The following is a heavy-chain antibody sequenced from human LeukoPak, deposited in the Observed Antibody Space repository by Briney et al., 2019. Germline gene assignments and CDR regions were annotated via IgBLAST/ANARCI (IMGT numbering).Heavy chain of an antibody. CDR3: AKDRNYYDSSGLLGDY. J-gene: IGHJ4*02. Sequence: GGSLRPSCAASGFTFSSFGMHWVRQAPGKGLEWAAFIYYDGSKTYYADSVKGRFTISRDNSKNTLFLQMNSLRAEDTAVYYCAKDRNYYDSSGLLGDYWGQGTLVTVSS. V-gene: IGHV3-30*02. D-gene: IGHD3-22*01. CDR1: GFTFSSFG. CDR2: IYYDGSKT.